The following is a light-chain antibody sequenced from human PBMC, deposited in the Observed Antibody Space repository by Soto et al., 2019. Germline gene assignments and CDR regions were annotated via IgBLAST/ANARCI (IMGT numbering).Light chain of an antibody. Sequence: IVLTQSPGTLSLSPGEIATLSCRAGQSVSSNYLAWYQQKPGQAPRLLMYGASTRATGIPARFSGSGSGTEFTLTITSLQPEDFAVYYCQQYNYLITFGQGTRLEIK. V-gene: IGKV3D-7*01. J-gene: IGKJ5*01. CDR3: QQYNYLIT. CDR2: GAS. CDR1: QSVSSNY.